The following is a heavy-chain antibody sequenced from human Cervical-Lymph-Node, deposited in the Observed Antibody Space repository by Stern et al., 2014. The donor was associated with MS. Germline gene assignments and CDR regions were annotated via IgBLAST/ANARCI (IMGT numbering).Heavy chain of an antibody. V-gene: IGHV3-74*02. J-gene: IGHJ3*02. CDR2: INSDESST. CDR1: GFTFSTYW. Sequence: EVQLVESGGGLVQPGGSLRLSCAASGFTFSTYWMHWVCQAPGKGLVWVSRINSDESSTTYADSVKGRFSISRDNDKNTLYLQMNSLRAEDTAVYYCARGVMVAATYAYDIWGQGTMVTISS. CDR3: ARGVMVAATYAYDI. D-gene: IGHD2-15*01.